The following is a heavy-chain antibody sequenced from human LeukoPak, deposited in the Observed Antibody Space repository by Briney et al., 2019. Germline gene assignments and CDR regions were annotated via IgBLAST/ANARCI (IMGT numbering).Heavy chain of an antibody. J-gene: IGHJ5*02. D-gene: IGHD3-10*01. CDR3: ARVCCYFDSGSNPNWFDP. V-gene: IGHV4-38-2*02. CDR2: ICQSGST. CDR1: GYSISSIHC. Sequence: SETQSLTCTVSGYSISSIHCWGWMRQPPGEGLEWIGNICQSGSTYYNPSLKSRVILSLDTSKNQFSLRLTSVTAADTAVYYCARVCCYFDSGSNPNWFDPWGQGTLVTVAS.